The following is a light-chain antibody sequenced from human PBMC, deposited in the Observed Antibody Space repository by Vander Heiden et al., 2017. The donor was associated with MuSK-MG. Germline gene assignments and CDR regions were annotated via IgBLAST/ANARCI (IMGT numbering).Light chain of an antibody. V-gene: IGKV4-1*01. J-gene: IGKJ4*01. CDR3: HEDDTTVII. CDR1: QSVLYSSNNKNY. Sequence: DIVLTQSPDSLAVSLGGRATINCQSSQSVLYSSNNKNYLAWYQQRPGQPPKLLIYWASTRDSPVPDRFSGTGSGTAFTLTIMSLQAEDMAVYYCHEDDTTVIIFGGGTRLEIK. CDR2: WAS.